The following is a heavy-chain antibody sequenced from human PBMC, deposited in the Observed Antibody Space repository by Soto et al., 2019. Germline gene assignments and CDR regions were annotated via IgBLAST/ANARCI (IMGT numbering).Heavy chain of an antibody. CDR1: GGSFSGYY. V-gene: IGHV4-34*01. J-gene: IGHJ6*03. D-gene: IGHD3-9*01. CDR3: ARGNLTGRSKDRYYYYYYMDV. CDR2: INHSGST. Sequence: QVQLQQWGAGLLKPSETLSLTCAVYGGSFSGYYWSWIRRPPGKGLEWIGEINHSGSTNYNPSLKSRVTISVDTSKNQFSLKLSSVTAADTAVYYCARGNLTGRSKDRYYYYYYMDVWGKGTTVTVSS.